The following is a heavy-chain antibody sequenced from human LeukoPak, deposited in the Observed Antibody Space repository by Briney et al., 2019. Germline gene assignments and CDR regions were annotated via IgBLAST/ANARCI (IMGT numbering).Heavy chain of an antibody. V-gene: IGHV1-2*02. CDR1: GYTFTGYY. CDR2: IYPNTGGT. D-gene: IGHD3-10*01. J-gene: IGHJ5*02. CDR3: ARELASITMVRGVIIPWAFDP. Sequence: GASVKVSCKAFGYTFTGYYMHWVRQAPGQGLEWMGWIYPNTGGTNYAQKFQGRVTMTRDTSISTAYMELSRPRSDDTAVYYCARELASITMVRGVIIPWAFDPWGQGTLVTVSS.